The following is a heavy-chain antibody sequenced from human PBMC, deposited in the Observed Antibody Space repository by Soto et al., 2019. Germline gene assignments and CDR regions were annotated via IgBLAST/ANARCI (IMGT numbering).Heavy chain of an antibody. CDR2: IYNRGST. CDR1: GGYISGGYYS. V-gene: IGHV4-30-2*01. D-gene: IGHD1-20*01. CDR3: ATYRIFFQI. J-gene: IGHJ3*02. Sequence: QLQLQESGSGLVKPSQTLSLTCAVSGGYISGGYYSWSWIRQPPGKGLEWIGFIYNRGSTYYKSSLKSRVTISVDRSKNHFFLNLTSLTAADTAVYYCATYRIFFQIWGQGTKVTVSS.